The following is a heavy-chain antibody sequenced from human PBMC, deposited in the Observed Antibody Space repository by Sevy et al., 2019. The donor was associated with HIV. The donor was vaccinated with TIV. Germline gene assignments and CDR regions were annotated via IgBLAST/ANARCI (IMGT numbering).Heavy chain of an antibody. Sequence: GGSLRLSCAASGFTFSKYSMSWVRQPPGKGLEWVSTLSFGCGEINYADSVKGQFTISRDNSKSSVYLQMNNLRPEDTAVYYCAREGCTKPHDYWGQGTLVIVSS. D-gene: IGHD2-8*01. CDR2: LSFGCGEI. J-gene: IGHJ4*02. CDR3: AREGCTKPHDY. CDR1: GFTFSKYS. V-gene: IGHV3-23*01.